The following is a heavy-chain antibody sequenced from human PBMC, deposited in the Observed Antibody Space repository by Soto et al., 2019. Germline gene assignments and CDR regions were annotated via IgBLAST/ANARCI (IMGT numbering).Heavy chain of an antibody. D-gene: IGHD5-12*01. V-gene: IGHV3-53*01. CDR3: ARARDGYNFLYEPT. CDR2: IYSGGNA. CDR1: GFTIRNNY. J-gene: IGHJ4*02. Sequence: PGGSLRLSCAASGFTIRNNYLSWVRQAPGKGLEWASVIYSGGNAYYADSVKGRFTISRDNSKDTVYLQMNSLRAEDTAIYYCARARDGYNFLYEPTWGQGTLVTVSS.